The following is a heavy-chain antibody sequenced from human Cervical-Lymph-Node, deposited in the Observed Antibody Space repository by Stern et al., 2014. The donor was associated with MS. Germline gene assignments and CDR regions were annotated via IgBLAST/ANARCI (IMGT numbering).Heavy chain of an antibody. CDR1: GFTVSNNQ. CDR3: ARDPLISGTHGVDY. V-gene: IGHV3-66*01. Sequence: EVQLVQSGGDLVQPGGSLRLSCAASGFTVSNNQMNWVRQAPGTGLEWVSVIYSGGNTYYADSVKGRFTISGDNSKNTLYLQMNSLRAEDTAVYYCARDPLISGTHGVDYWGQGTLVTVSS. J-gene: IGHJ4*02. D-gene: IGHD3-16*01. CDR2: IYSGGNT.